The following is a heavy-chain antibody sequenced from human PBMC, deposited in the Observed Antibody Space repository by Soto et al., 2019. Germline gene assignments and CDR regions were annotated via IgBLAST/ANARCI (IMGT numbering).Heavy chain of an antibody. CDR2: IYYSGST. D-gene: IGHD6-19*01. CDR3: ARAGDSGWLDY. J-gene: IGHJ4*02. V-gene: IGHV4-59*01. Sequence: SETLSLTCTVAGGSISSYYWSWIRQPPGKGLEWIGYIYYSGSTNYNPSLKSRVTISVDTSKNQFSLKLSSVTAADTAVYYCARAGDSGWLDYWGQGTLVTVSS. CDR1: GGSISSYY.